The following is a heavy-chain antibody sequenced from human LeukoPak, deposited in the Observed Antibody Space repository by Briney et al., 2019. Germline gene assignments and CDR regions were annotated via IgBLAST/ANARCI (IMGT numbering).Heavy chain of an antibody. J-gene: IGHJ4*02. D-gene: IGHD6-13*01. V-gene: IGHV3-9*01. CDR1: GFTFDDYA. Sequence: GGSLRLSCAASGFTFDDYAMHWVRQAPGKGLEWVSGISWNSGTIGYADSVKGRFTISRDNAKTSLYLQINSLRAEDTALYYCALRGSSRAFDYWGQGTLVTVSS. CDR2: ISWNSGTI. CDR3: ALRGSSRAFDY.